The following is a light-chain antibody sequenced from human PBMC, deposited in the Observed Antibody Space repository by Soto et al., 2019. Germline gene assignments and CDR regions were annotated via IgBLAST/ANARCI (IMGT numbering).Light chain of an antibody. J-gene: IGKJ1*01. Sequence: EIVLTQSPGTLSLSPGERATLSCRASQSVSNSLVWYQQTPGQAPRLLIYDASTRATGTPDRFSGSGSWTDFTLTISRLEPEDFAVYSCQQYGGPPRTFGQGTKVEI. CDR3: QQYGGPPRT. CDR1: QSVSNS. CDR2: DAS. V-gene: IGKV3-20*01.